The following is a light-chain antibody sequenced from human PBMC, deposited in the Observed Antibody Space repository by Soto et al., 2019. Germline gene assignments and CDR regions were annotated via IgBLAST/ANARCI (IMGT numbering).Light chain of an antibody. CDR2: RND. J-gene: IGLJ2*01. CDR1: SSNIGSNY. V-gene: IGLV1-47*01. Sequence: QSVLTQPPSASGTPGQRVTISCSGSSSNIGSNYVYWYQQFPGSAPKLLIYRNDQRPSGVPDRFSGSKSGTSASLAISGPRSEDEADYYCAAWDESLSAVVFGGGTQLTVL. CDR3: AAWDESLSAVV.